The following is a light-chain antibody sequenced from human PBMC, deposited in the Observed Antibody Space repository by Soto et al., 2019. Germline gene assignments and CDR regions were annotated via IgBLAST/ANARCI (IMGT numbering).Light chain of an antibody. Sequence: EIVLTQSPATLSVSPRDRVTLSCRASESLIGFFAWYQQKPGQSPRLLIYGRSTRATGIPATLSASGSATDFTLTISSLQSEDFAVYFCQSYNDWPFASGLGTKLEI. CDR3: QSYNDWPFA. CDR2: GRS. J-gene: IGKJ2*01. CDR1: ESLIGF. V-gene: IGKV3-15*01.